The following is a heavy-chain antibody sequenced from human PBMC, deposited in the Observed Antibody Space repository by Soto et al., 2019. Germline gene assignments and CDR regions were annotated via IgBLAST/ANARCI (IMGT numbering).Heavy chain of an antibody. V-gene: IGHV4-39*01. CDR1: GDSISSSIYY. J-gene: IGHJ4*02. CDR3: ASQRAVGTRRGACYFDY. D-gene: IGHD6-13*01. Sequence: QLQLQESGPGLVKPSETLSLTCTVSGDSISSSIYYWGWIRQPPGKGLEWIGTISYSGSTFYNPSLNSRVSISGDMSKIQCSLRLSFVTAADTAVYYCASQRAVGTRRGACYFDYWGQGTLVNVSS. CDR2: ISYSGST.